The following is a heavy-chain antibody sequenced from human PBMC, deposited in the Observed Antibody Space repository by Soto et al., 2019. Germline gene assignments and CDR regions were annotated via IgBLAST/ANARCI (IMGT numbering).Heavy chain of an antibody. CDR1: ELNFKDYT. Sequence: YAVFELNFKDYTSHCIRKDPGRGLEWVSLITSDGSNTHYADSVRGRFTISRDNSDNSLYLQINSLRTEDTSFYYCVTSRRASAWTLGRWGQGTLVIGSS. J-gene: IGHJ1*01. CDR2: ITSDGSNT. CDR3: VTSRRASAWTLGR. D-gene: IGHD6-19*01. V-gene: IGHV3-43*01.